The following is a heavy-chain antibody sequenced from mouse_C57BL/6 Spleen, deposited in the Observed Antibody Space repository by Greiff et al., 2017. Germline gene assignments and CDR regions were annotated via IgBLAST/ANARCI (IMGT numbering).Heavy chain of an antibody. V-gene: IGHV1-80*01. CDR2: IYPGDGDT. CDR1: GYAFSSYW. J-gene: IGHJ2*01. D-gene: IGHD2-1*01. Sequence: VQLQQSGAELVKPGASVKISCKASGYAFSSYWMNWVKQRPGKGLEWIGQIYPGDGDTNYNGKFKGKATLTADKSSSTAYMQRISLTSDDSAVYYGARGGGNYVDYFDYWGQGTTLTVSS. CDR3: ARGGGNYVDYFDY.